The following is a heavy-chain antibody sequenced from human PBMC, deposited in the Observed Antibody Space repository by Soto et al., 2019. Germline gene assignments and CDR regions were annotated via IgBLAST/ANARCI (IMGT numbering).Heavy chain of an antibody. CDR1: GYTFTNSD. CDR2: MNPDSGHA. CDR3: ARRPHCSGGICYYGLDN. J-gene: IGHJ4*02. Sequence: VKVSCKASGYTFTNSDINWVRQAPGQGLEWMGWMNPDSGHAAYAQKFQGRVTLTTSTSTSTVYMEMRSLGSEDTAVYYCARRPHCSGGICYYGLDNWGQGTLVTVSS. D-gene: IGHD2-15*01. V-gene: IGHV1-8*01.